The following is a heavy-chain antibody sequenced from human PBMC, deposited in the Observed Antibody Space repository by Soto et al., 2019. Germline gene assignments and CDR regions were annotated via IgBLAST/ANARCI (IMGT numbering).Heavy chain of an antibody. Sequence: QVQLQQWGAGLLKPSETLSLTCAVYGGSFSGYYWSWIRQPPGKGLEWIGDINHSGSTNYNPSLKARLTIPVDTSKMQLPLKLIFVIAAHTAVYYCARGRLRAAVAGNHHYYHYYSMAVSGRGTTVTVSS. D-gene: IGHD6-19*01. J-gene: IGHJ6*02. CDR1: GGSFSGYY. CDR2: INHSGST. CDR3: ARGRLRAAVAGNHHYYHYYSMAV. V-gene: IGHV4-34*01.